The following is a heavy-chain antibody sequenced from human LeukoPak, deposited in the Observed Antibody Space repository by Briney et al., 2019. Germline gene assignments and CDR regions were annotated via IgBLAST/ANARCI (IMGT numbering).Heavy chain of an antibody. D-gene: IGHD5-18*01. J-gene: IGHJ4*02. CDR2: IYYSGST. Sequence: PSETLSLTCTVSGVSISSSSYYWGWFRQPPGKGLEWVGSIYYSGSTYYNPSLKSRVTISVDTSKNRFSLKLSSVPAADTAVYYGAKIQRIRGYSYGYADYWGQGTLVTVSS. CDR1: GVSISSSSYY. CDR3: AKIQRIRGYSYGYADY. V-gene: IGHV4-39*01.